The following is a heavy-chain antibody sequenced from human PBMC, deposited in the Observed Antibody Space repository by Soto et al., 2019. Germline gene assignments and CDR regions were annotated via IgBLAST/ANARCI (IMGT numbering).Heavy chain of an antibody. D-gene: IGHD2-21*02. J-gene: IGHJ6*02. CDR2: INVGTGNT. Sequence: GASVKVSCKASGYIFTNYAIHWVLQAPGQRLEWVGWINVGTGNTKYSQNFQGRVTITRDTSATTAYMELSSLRSEDTAVYYCARGAGYCSGDCWNDYYYAMDVWGQGTTVTVSS. V-gene: IGHV1-3*01. CDR1: GYIFTNYA. CDR3: ARGAGYCSGDCWNDYYYAMDV.